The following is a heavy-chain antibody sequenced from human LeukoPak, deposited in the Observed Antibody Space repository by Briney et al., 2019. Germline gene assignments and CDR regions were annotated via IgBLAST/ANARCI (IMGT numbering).Heavy chain of an antibody. CDR1: GGSFSGYY. D-gene: IGHD3-10*01. CDR2: INHSGST. V-gene: IGHV4-34*01. J-gene: IGHJ6*02. Sequence: SETLSLTCAVYGGSFSGYYWSWIRQPPGKGLERIGEINHSGSTNYNPSLKSRVTISVDTSKNQFSLKLSSVTAADTAVYYCARGGEPTLANYGMDVWGQGTTVTVSS. CDR3: ARGGEPTLANYGMDV.